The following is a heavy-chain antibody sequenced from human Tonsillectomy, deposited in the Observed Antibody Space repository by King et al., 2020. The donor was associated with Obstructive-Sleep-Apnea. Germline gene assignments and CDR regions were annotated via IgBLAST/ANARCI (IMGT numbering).Heavy chain of an antibody. Sequence: VQLVESGGGVVQPGRSLRLSCAASGFTFSTSSMHWVRQAQGEALEWVSVISSGGNTQYYAASVKGRFTISRDNSENKVYLQMKSLRTEATAVYFCAREFRVVQWFFDYWGQGTLVTVSS. D-gene: IGHD3-22*01. J-gene: IGHJ4*02. CDR1: GFTFSTSS. CDR3: AREFRVVQWFFDY. CDR2: ISSGGNTQ. V-gene: IGHV3-30*04.